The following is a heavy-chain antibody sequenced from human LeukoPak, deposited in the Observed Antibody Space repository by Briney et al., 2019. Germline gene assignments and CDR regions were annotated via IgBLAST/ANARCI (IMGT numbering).Heavy chain of an antibody. CDR1: GGPISGYY. CDR2: IYYRGST. CDR3: ARASHGSNSEFDY. Sequence: SETLSLTCTVSGGPISGYYWTWIRQPPGKGLEWIGFIYYRGSTNYNPSLKSRVTISLDTSRNQFSLKLSSVTAADTAVYYCARASHGSNSEFDYWGLGTLVTVSS. V-gene: IGHV4-59*01. J-gene: IGHJ4*02. D-gene: IGHD4-23*01.